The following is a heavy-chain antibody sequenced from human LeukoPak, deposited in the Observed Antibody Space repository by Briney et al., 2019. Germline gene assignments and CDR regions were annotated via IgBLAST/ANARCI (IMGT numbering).Heavy chain of an antibody. CDR2: ISSSSSYI. CDR3: ARPATVTTFDI. V-gene: IGHV3-21*01. J-gene: IGHJ3*02. D-gene: IGHD4-11*01. CDR1: GFTVSTNY. Sequence: GGSLRLSCVASGFTVSTNYMSWVRQAPGKGLEWVSSISSSSSYIYYADSVKGRFTISRDNAKNSLYLQMNSLRAEDTAVYYCARPATVTTFDIWGQGTMVTVSS.